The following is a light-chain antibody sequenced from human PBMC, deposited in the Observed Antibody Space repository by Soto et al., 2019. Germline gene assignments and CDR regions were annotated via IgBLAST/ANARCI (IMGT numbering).Light chain of an antibody. CDR1: QSISSS. CDR2: KAS. CDR3: QHYNSYPLT. J-gene: IGKJ1*01. V-gene: IGKV1-5*03. Sequence: DIQMTQSPSTLSASVGDRVTITCRASQSISSSLAWYQQKPGKAPKLLIYKASSLESGVPPRFSGSESGTEFTLTISRLQPDDFATYYCQHYNSYPLTFGQGTKVEIK.